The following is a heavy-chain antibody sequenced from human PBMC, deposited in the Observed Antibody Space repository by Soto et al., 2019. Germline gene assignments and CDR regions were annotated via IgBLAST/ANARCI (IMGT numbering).Heavy chain of an antibody. V-gene: IGHV3-21*01. CDR2: IGSSSSYI. J-gene: IGHJ5*02. D-gene: IGHD2-15*01. CDR1: GFTFSSYI. CDR3: ARDLEGYCSGGSCYPWFDP. Sequence: GGSLRLSCAAPGFTFSSYIMNWVRQAPGKGLEWVSSIGSSSSYIYYADSVKGRFTISRDNAKNSLYLQMNSLRAEDTAVYYCARDLEGYCSGGSCYPWFDPWGQRTLVTVSS.